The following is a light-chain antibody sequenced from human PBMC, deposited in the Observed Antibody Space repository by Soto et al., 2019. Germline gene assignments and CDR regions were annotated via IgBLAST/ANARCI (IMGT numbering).Light chain of an antibody. J-gene: IGKJ1*01. CDR2: KAS. V-gene: IGKV1-5*03. CDR1: QSISSW. CDR3: QQYNSYST. Sequence: DIQMTQSPSTLSASVGDRVTITCRASQSISSWLAWYQQKPGKAPNLLIYKASSLEIGVPSRFSGSGSGTAITLTISSLQPDDFATYYCQQYNSYSTCGQGTKVEIK.